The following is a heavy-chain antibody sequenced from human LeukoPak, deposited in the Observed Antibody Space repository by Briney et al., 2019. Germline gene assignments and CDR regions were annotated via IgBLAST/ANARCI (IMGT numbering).Heavy chain of an antibody. D-gene: IGHD3-10*01. J-gene: IGHJ6*02. V-gene: IGHV3-30*04. CDR3: ARVFSGGSGSWVPYYYYYYGMDV. CDR2: ISYDGSNK. CDR1: GFIFNRYA. Sequence: GGSLRLSCEASGFIFNRYAMHWVRQAPGKGLEWVAVISYDGSNKYYADSVKGRFTISRDNSKNTLYLQMNSLRAEDTAVYYCARVFSGGSGSWVPYYYYYYGMDVWGQGTTVTVSS.